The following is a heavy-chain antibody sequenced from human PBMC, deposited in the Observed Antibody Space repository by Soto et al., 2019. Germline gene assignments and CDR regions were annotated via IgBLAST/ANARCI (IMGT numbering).Heavy chain of an antibody. CDR2: ISGSGGST. CDR1: GFTFSSYA. Sequence: EVQLLESGGGLVQPGGSLRLSCAASGFTFSSYAMSWVRQAPGKGLEWVSAISGSGGSTYYADSVKGRFTISRDNSKNTLYLQMNSLRAEDTAVYYYAKFLGVLGIAAYFQHWGQGTLVTVSS. J-gene: IGHJ1*01. V-gene: IGHV3-23*01. CDR3: AKFLGVLGIAAYFQH. D-gene: IGHD6-13*01.